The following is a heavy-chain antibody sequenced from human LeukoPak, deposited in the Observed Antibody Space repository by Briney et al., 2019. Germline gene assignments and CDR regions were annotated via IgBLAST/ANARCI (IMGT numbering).Heavy chain of an antibody. D-gene: IGHD6-13*01. V-gene: IGHV4-59*11. Sequence: SETLSLTCTVAGGSISSHYWSWVRRPPGKGLEWIGYIYYSGSTNYNPSLKSRVTISVDTSKNQFSLKLSSVTAADTAVYYCASSYSSRNWFDPWGQGTLVTVSS. CDR1: GGSISSHY. J-gene: IGHJ5*02. CDR2: IYYSGST. CDR3: ASSYSSRNWFDP.